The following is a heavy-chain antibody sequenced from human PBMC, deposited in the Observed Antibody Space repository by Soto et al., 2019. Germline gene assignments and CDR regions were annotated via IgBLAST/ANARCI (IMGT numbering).Heavy chain of an antibody. V-gene: IGHV3-30*18. Sequence: GGSLRLSCSASGFIFSDYAMHWVRQAPGKGMEWVAAILCSGNKTYYADSVKGRFTISRDNSKNTLYLQMNSLRAEDTAVYYCAKDAVIVLMVPRYYGMDVWGQGTTVTVSS. J-gene: IGHJ6*02. CDR2: ILCSGNKT. CDR3: AKDAVIVLMVPRYYGMDV. CDR1: GFIFSDYA. D-gene: IGHD2-8*01.